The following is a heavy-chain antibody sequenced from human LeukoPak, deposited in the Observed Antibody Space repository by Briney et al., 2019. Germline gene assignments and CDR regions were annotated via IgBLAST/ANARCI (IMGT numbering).Heavy chain of an antibody. V-gene: IGHV4-59*08. CDR3: ARQNYYDTSGDSKNWFDP. J-gene: IGHJ5*02. D-gene: IGHD3-22*01. Sequence: SETLSLTCTVSGGSISSYYWSWIRQPPGKGLEWIGYIYYSGSTNYNPSLKSRVTISVDTSKNQFSLMLNSVTAADTAVYYCARQNYYDTSGDSKNWFDPWGQGTLVTVSS. CDR1: GGSISSYY. CDR2: IYYSGST.